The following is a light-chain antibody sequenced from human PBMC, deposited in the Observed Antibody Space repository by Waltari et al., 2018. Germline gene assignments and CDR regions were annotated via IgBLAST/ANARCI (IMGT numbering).Light chain of an antibody. J-gene: IGKJ1*01. V-gene: IGKV1-17*03. CDR3: LQDNSYPWT. Sequence: DIQMTQSPSAMSASVGARVTITCRASQDIGNYLAWFHQKPGKVPKRLIYAASTLQSGVPSRFSGRGYETEFTLTISSLQPEDFGTYYCLQDNSYPWTFGQGTKVEI. CDR2: AAS. CDR1: QDIGNY.